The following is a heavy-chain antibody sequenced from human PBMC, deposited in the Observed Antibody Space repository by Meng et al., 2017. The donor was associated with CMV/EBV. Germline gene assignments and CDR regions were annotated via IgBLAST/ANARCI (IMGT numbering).Heavy chain of an antibody. Sequence: GESLKISCATSGFTFSSYSMNWVRQAPGKGLEWVANIKQDGSEKYYVDSVKGRFTISRDNAKNSLYLQMNSLRAEDTAVYYCARWYYDFWSGYWALIDYWGQGTLVTVSS. CDR1: GFTFSSYS. CDR3: ARWYYDFWSGYWALIDY. V-gene: IGHV3-7*01. CDR2: IKQDGSEK. D-gene: IGHD3-3*01. J-gene: IGHJ4*02.